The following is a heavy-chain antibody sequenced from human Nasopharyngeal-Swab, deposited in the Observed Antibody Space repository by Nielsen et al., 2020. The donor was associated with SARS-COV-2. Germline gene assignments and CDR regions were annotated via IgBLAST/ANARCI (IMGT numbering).Heavy chain of an antibody. D-gene: IGHD5-18*01. CDR2: INPSGGST. CDR3: ARGYSYGLAY. CDR1: GDTFTNHF. Sequence: AAVKVSCKASGDTFTNHFMHWVRQAPGQGLEWRGMINPSGGSTGYAQSFQGRVTVTRDTSTSTVYMELSSLSSEETAVYYCARGYSYGLAYWGQGTLVTVSP. J-gene: IGHJ4*02. V-gene: IGHV1-46*01.